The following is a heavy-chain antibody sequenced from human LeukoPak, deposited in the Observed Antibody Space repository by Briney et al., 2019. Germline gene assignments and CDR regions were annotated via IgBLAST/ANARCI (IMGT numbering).Heavy chain of an antibody. CDR1: GFTFSSYE. J-gene: IGHJ6*04. CDR2: ISSSGSTI. CDR3: AELGITMIGGV. V-gene: IGHV3-48*03. Sequence: GGSLRLSCAASGFTFSSYEMNWVRQAPGQGLEWVSYISSSGSTIYYADSVKGRFTISRDNAKNSLYLEMNSLRAEDTAVYYCAELGITMIGGVWGKGTTVTISS. D-gene: IGHD3-10*02.